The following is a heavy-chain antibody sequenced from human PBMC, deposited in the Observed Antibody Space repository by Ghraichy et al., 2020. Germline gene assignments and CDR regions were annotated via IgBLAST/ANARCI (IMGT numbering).Heavy chain of an antibody. V-gene: IGHV3-9*01. CDR1: GFTFDDYA. Sequence: GGSLRLSCAASGFTFDDYAMHWVRQAPGKGLEWVSGISWNSGSIGYADSVKGRFTISRDNAKNSLYLQMNSLRAEDTALYYCAKDSTKESMDVWGQGTTVTVSS. J-gene: IGHJ6*02. CDR2: ISWNSGSI. CDR3: AKDSTKESMDV.